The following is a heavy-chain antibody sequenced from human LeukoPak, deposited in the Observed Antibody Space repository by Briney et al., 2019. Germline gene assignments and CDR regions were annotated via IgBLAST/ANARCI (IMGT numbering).Heavy chain of an antibody. Sequence: SQTLSLTCAIPGDSVSSNSAAWTWIRQSPSRGLEWLGRTYYRSKWYNDYAVSVNSRITINPDTSKNQFSLQLNSVTPEDTAVYYCARDDDTAMVTAYGMDVWGQGTTVTVSS. J-gene: IGHJ6*02. CDR3: ARDDDTAMVTAYGMDV. D-gene: IGHD5-18*01. V-gene: IGHV6-1*01. CDR1: GDSVSSNSAA. CDR2: TYYRSKWYN.